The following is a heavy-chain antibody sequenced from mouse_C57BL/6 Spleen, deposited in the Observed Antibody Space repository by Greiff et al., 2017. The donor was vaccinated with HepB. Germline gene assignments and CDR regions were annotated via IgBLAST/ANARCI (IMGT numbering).Heavy chain of an antibody. J-gene: IGHJ2*01. V-gene: IGHV1-50*01. CDR1: GYTFTSYW. Sequence: QVQLKESGAELVKPGASVKLSCKASGYTFTSYWMQWVKQRPGQGLEWIGEIDPSDSYTNYNQKFKGKATLTVDTSSSTAYMQLSSLTSEDSAVYYCARSGVYGYDDGYYFDYWGQGTTLTVSS. CDR3: ARSGVYGYDDGYYFDY. D-gene: IGHD2-2*01. CDR2: IDPSDSYT.